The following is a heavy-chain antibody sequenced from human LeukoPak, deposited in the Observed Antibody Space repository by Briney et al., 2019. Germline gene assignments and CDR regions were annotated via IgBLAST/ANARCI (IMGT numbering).Heavy chain of an antibody. CDR3: ARYNSGWNDY. V-gene: IGHV3-21*01. D-gene: IGHD6-19*01. CDR1: GFTFGSYE. Sequence: GGSLRLSCAASGFTFGSYEMNWVRQAPGKGLEWVSSISSTSSLIWYADSLKGRFTISRDNAKNSLYLQMDSLRAEDTAVYYCARYNSGWNDYWGQGTLVTVSS. J-gene: IGHJ4*02. CDR2: ISSTSSLI.